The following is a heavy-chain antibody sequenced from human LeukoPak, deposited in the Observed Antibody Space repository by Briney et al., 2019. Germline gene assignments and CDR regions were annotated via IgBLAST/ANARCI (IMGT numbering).Heavy chain of an antibody. CDR2: INSDGSST. D-gene: IGHD3-10*01. J-gene: IGHJ4*02. V-gene: IGHV3-74*01. Sequence: SGGSLRLSCAASGFTFSSHWMHWVRHAPGRGLVWVSRINSDGSSTSYADSVKGRFTISRDNAKNTLYLQMNSLRADDTAVYYCAGERSDMTDYWGQGTLVTVSS. CDR3: AGERSDMTDY. CDR1: GFTFSSHW.